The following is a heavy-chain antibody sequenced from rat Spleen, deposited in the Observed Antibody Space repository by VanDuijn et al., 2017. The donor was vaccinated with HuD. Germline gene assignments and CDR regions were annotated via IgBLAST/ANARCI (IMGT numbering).Heavy chain of an antibody. J-gene: IGHJ2*01. CDR3: ARQNNYFDY. CDR2: ISYGDRSGHSST. Sequence: EVQLVESGGGLVQPGRSLKLSCAASGFTFSDYGMAWVRQAPTKGLEWVATISYGDRSGHSSTYYRDSVRGRFIISRDDAKSTLYLQMDSLRSADTATYYCARQNNYFDYWGQGVMVTVSS. CDR1: GFTFSDYG. V-gene: IGHV5-29*01.